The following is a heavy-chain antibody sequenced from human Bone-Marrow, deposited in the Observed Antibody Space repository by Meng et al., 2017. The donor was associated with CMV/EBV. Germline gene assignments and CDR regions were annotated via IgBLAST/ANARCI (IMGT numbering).Heavy chain of an antibody. Sequence: SETLSLTCTVSGVSISTYYWNWIRQPPGRGLEWIGYAHSSGTTSYSPSLKSRVTISLDTSKNQFSLKLSSVTAADTAVYYCARALRDGYIYFDYWGQGTLVTVSS. D-gene: IGHD5-24*01. CDR3: ARALRDGYIYFDY. J-gene: IGHJ4*02. CDR2: AHSSGTT. CDR1: GVSISTYY. V-gene: IGHV4-59*01.